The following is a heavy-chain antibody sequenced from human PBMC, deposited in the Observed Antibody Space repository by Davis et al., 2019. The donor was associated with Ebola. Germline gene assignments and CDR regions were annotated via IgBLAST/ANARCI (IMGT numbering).Heavy chain of an antibody. CDR2: MSPDGGNK. J-gene: IGHJ4*02. D-gene: IGHD2-2*01. Sequence: PGGSLRLSCAASGFTLSSYGMHWVRQAPGKGLEWVAVMSPDGGNKNFADSVKGRFSISRDSTSNTLYLQMNGLRAEDTAVYYCARSSYQPDYWGQGTLVTVSS. V-gene: IGHV3-30*03. CDR3: ARSSYQPDY. CDR1: GFTLSSYG.